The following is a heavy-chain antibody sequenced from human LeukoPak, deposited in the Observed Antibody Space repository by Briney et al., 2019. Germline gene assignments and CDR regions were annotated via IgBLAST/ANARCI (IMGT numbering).Heavy chain of an antibody. Sequence: SETLSLTCAVYGGSFSGYYWSWIRQPPGKGLEWIGEINHSGSTNYNPSLKSRVTISVDTSKNQFSLNLTSVTAADTAVYYCAKDRVVFNRNYAYYFDYWGQGTLVTVSS. CDR3: AKDRVVFNRNYAYYFDY. V-gene: IGHV4-34*01. CDR1: GGSFSGYY. D-gene: IGHD1-7*01. J-gene: IGHJ4*02. CDR2: INHSGST.